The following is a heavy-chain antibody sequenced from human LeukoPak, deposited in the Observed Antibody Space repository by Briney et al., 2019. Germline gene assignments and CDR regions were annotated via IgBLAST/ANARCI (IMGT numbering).Heavy chain of an antibody. CDR1: GFTVSSNY. D-gene: IGHD3-10*01. V-gene: IGHV3-53*01. CDR3: ASHGSGSYRNPIDC. Sequence: GGSLRLSCAASGFTVSSNYMSWVRQAPGKGLEWVSTISYSGGGTYYADSVKGRFTISRDNSKNTVYLQMNSLRAEDTAVYYCASHGSGSYRNPIDCWGQGTLVTVSS. J-gene: IGHJ4*02. CDR2: ISYSGGGT.